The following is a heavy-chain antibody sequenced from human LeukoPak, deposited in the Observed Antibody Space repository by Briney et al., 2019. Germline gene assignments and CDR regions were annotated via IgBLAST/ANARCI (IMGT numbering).Heavy chain of an antibody. D-gene: IGHD5-12*01. CDR1: GFTFSSYA. Sequence: PGASLRLSCAASGFTFSSYAMSWVRQAPGKGLEWVSGISGSGGSIYYADSVKGRFTISRDNPKNTLYLQMNNLRAEDTAVYYCAKTPGYSGYESPIDYWGQGTLVTVSS. CDR2: ISGSGGSI. J-gene: IGHJ4*02. V-gene: IGHV3-23*01. CDR3: AKTPGYSGYESPIDY.